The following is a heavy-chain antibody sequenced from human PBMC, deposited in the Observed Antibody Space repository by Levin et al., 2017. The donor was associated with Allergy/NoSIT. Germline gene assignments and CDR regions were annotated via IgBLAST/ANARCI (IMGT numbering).Heavy chain of an antibody. V-gene: IGHV4-59*08. Sequence: SQTLSLTCSVSGDSISGYYWSWIRQPPGKGLEWIGYVYYTGNTYYNPSLKSRVTISVDTTKNQFSLKLSSVTAADTAVYYCARHTTGSSPGYWGQGTLVTVSS. D-gene: IGHD2/OR15-2a*01. J-gene: IGHJ4*02. CDR3: ARHTTGSSPGY. CDR1: GDSISGYY. CDR2: VYYTGNT.